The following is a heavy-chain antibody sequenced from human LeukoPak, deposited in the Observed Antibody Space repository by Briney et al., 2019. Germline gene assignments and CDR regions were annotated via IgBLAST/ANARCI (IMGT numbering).Heavy chain of an antibody. Sequence: PGGSLRLSCAASGFTFSNYWMHWVRQAPGGGLVWVSRINGDGSRTYYADSLKGRFTISRDNAKNTLYLQMNSLRVEDTAVYYCVRAAYCGGDCYKYFDSWGQGTLVTVSS. J-gene: IGHJ4*02. D-gene: IGHD2-21*02. CDR3: VRAAYCGGDCYKYFDS. CDR1: GFTFSNYW. V-gene: IGHV3-74*01. CDR2: INGDGSRT.